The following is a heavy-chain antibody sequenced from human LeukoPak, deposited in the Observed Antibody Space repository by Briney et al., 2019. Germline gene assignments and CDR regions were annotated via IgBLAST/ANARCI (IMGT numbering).Heavy chain of an antibody. Sequence: GGSLRLSCAASGFNFDSYAMNWVRQAPGKGLEWVSFISGGGAKTFYADSVKGRFSISRDNSKNTVYLQMNSLRAEDTAIYYCANCSSGYGNDALDIWGQGTMVTVSS. CDR1: GFNFDSYA. CDR3: ANCSSGYGNDALDI. V-gene: IGHV3-23*01. J-gene: IGHJ3*02. CDR2: ISGGGAKT. D-gene: IGHD2-21*02.